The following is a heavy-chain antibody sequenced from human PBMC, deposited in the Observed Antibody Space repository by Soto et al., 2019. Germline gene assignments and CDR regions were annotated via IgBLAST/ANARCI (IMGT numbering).Heavy chain of an antibody. CDR2: INPDNGNT. J-gene: IGHJ5*02. CDR3: ARGVATGQFDP. CDR1: GYTFTRYT. V-gene: IGHV1-3*01. Sequence: ASVKVSCKASGYTFTRYTMNWVRQAPGQRLEWMGWINPDNGNTKSSQKFQDRVIITTDTSASTAYMDLSSLRSEDTAVYYCARGVATGQFDPWGQGTLVTGSS.